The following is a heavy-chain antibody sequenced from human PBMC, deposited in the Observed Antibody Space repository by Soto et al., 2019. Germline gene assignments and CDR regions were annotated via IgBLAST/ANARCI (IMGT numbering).Heavy chain of an antibody. V-gene: IGHV3-30*18. CDR2: ISSDGNNK. Sequence: QEQLVESGGGVVQPGRSLRLSCAASGLTFSDYGVQWVRQAPGKGLEWVAVISSDGNNKYYADSVQGRFTISRDNSKNTFYLQMNSLRTEDTAMYYCTKDREDQLVRGWFDPWGPGTLVTVSS. D-gene: IGHD2-2*01. CDR1: GLTFSDYG. CDR3: TKDREDQLVRGWFDP. J-gene: IGHJ5*02.